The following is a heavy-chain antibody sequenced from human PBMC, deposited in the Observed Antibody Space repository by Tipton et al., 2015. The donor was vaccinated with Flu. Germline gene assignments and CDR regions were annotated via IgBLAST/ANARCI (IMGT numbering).Heavy chain of an antibody. CDR3: AKYGWSGWEVDY. CDR2: ISNTGKS. CDR1: GVSITGYF. J-gene: IGHJ4*02. V-gene: IGHV4-59*01. D-gene: IGHD6-19*01. Sequence: TLSLTCSVSGVSITGYFWTWIRQSPGKGLEFIGHISNTGKSDYNPSLHGRVIISEDTSKNQVSLQMTSVTAADTAVYYCAKYGWSGWEVDYWGQGILVTVSS.